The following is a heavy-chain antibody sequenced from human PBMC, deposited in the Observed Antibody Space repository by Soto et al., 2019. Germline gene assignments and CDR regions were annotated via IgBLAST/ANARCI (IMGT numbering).Heavy chain of an antibody. D-gene: IGHD3-9*01. CDR3: ARDILTGSLDY. Sequence: PSETLSLTCTVSGGSISSYHWTWIRQPPGKGLEWIGLIYNSGSPNYNPSLKSRVTISVDTSKNQFSLKLSSVTAADTAVYYCARDILTGSLDYWGQGTLVTVSS. CDR1: GGSISSYH. CDR2: IYNSGSP. V-gene: IGHV4-59*12. J-gene: IGHJ4*02.